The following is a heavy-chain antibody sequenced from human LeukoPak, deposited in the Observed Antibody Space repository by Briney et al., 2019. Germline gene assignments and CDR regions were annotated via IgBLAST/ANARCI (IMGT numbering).Heavy chain of an antibody. V-gene: IGHV5-51*01. CDR3: ARHVDCYSDCTLDY. D-gene: IGHD2-21*02. CDR1: GYSFTNYW. J-gene: IGHJ4*02. CDR2: GYPGDSDT. Sequence: GESLKISCKGSGYSFTNYWIGWVRQMPGKGPEWMGIGYPGDSDTRYSPSFQGQVTISADKSITTAYLQWSSLRTSDTAMYYCARHVDCYSDCTLDYWGQGTLVTVSS.